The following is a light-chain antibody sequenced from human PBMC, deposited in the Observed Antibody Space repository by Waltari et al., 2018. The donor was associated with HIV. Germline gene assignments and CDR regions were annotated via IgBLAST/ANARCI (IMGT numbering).Light chain of an antibody. CDR3: CSYAGSSTLYV. V-gene: IGLV2-23*01. CDR2: EGS. Sequence: QSALTQPASVSGSPGQSITISCTGTSSDVGSYNLVSWYQQHPGKAPKLMIYEGSKRPSWVSNRFSGSKSGNTAALTISGLQAEDEADYYCCSYAGSSTLYVFGTGTKVTVL. CDR1: SSDVGSYNL. J-gene: IGLJ1*01.